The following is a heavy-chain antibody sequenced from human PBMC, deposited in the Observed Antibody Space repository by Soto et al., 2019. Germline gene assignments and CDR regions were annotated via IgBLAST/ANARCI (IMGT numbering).Heavy chain of an antibody. Sequence: SETLSLTCTVSGGSFSGYFWTWIRQPPGKGLEWLAEINHSGITNYNPSVESRVSMSVDTSKNQFSLRLYPVTAADTAVYYCVRGPYNYNSRYFDYWGQGTLVTVSS. CDR2: INHSGIT. V-gene: IGHV4-34*01. J-gene: IGHJ4*02. CDR1: GGSFSGYF. D-gene: IGHD1-1*01. CDR3: VRGPYNYNSRYFDY.